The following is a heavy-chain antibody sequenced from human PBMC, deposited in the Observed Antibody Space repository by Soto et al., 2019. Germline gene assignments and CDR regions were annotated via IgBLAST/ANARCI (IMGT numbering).Heavy chain of an antibody. J-gene: IGHJ4*01. V-gene: IGHV1-3*04. CDR1: GYTFSSYA. CDR2: INTANGRT. Sequence: ASVKVSCKASGYTFSSYAMHWVRQTPGRRLEWVVWINTANGRTTYSQKFQGRLTINRDTSASTAYMELSSLRFEDTAVYYCARGGVSTPMVRLCHYW. CDR3: ARGGVSTPMVRLCHY. D-gene: IGHD5-18*01.